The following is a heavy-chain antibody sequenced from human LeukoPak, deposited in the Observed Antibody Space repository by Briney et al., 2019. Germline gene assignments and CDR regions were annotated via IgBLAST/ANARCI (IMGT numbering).Heavy chain of an antibody. J-gene: IGHJ4*02. CDR2: INWNGDTT. V-gene: IGHV3-20*04. D-gene: IGHD3-10*01. Sequence: GGSLRLSCAASGFTFDHYGLTWVRQAPGKGLEWLSGINWNGDTTIYADSVKGRLTISRDNAKSSLYLQMDSLRVEDTALHYCARRSPSVSGFDYWGQGTLVTVSS. CDR3: ARRSPSVSGFDY. CDR1: GFTFDHYG.